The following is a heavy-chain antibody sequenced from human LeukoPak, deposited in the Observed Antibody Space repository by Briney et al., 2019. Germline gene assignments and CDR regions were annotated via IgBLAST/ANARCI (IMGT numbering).Heavy chain of an antibody. CDR3: ARDLTLNYYDSSRYWFDP. Sequence: SQTLSLTCTVSGGSISSGGYYWSWIRQPPGKGLEWIGRIYTSGSTNYNPSLKSRVTMSVDTSKNQFSLKLSSVTAADTAVYYCARDLTLNYYDSSRYWFDPWGQGTLVTVSS. CDR1: GGSISSGGYY. D-gene: IGHD3-22*01. V-gene: IGHV4-61*02. J-gene: IGHJ5*02. CDR2: IYTSGST.